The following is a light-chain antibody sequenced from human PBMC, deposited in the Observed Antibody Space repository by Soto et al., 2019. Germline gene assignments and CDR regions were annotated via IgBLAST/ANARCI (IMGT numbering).Light chain of an antibody. CDR1: ESVSRN. Sequence: EVLITHSPATLSVSPGERATLSCRASESVSRNLAWYQQKPGQAPRLLIYDASTRATGIPDRFSGGGSGTEFTLTISSLQSEDFVVYYCQQYNSWPPITFGQGTRLEIK. CDR3: QQYNSWPPIT. J-gene: IGKJ5*01. CDR2: DAS. V-gene: IGKV3-15*01.